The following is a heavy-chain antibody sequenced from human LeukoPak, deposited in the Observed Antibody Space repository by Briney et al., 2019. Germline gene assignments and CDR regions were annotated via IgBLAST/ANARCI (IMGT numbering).Heavy chain of an antibody. CDR3: AKHGRSSCLDY. CDR2: IWSDGSNK. Sequence: PGGSLRLSCAASKFTFSSYGMHWVRQAPGKGLEWVAVIWSDGSNKYYADSVKGRFIISRDNSQNTLYLQMNSLRPEDTAVFYCAKHGRSSCLDYWGQGALVTISS. CDR1: KFTFSSYG. D-gene: IGHD6-13*01. V-gene: IGHV3-30*02. J-gene: IGHJ4*02.